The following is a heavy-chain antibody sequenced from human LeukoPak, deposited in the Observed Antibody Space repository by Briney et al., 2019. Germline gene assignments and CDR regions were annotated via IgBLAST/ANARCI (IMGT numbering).Heavy chain of an antibody. Sequence: GASVKVSCKASGYAFIDYALNWVRQAPGQGLEWMGWINTNTGNPTYAQGFTGWFVFSLDTSVSTTYLQISSLKAEDTAVYYCARDPGDDFVVPGDPWGQGTLVTVSS. V-gene: IGHV7-4-1*02. D-gene: IGHD2-2*01. CDR2: INTNTGNP. CDR3: ARDPGDDFVVPGDP. J-gene: IGHJ5*02. CDR1: GYAFIDYA.